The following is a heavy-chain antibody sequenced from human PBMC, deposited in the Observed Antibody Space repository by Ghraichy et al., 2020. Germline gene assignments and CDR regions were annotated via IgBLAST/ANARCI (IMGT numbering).Heavy chain of an antibody. J-gene: IGHJ4*02. CDR2: INGGGGAT. V-gene: IGHV3-23*01. CDR3: AKGWAELPN. CDR1: GFTFSSYG. D-gene: IGHD1-7*01. Sequence: GGSLRLSCSASGFTFSSYGMTWVRQAPGKGLEWVSGINGGGGATYYADSVKGRFTISRDNSKNTVYLQMNSLTAEDTAFYYCAKGWAELPNWGQGTLVTVSS.